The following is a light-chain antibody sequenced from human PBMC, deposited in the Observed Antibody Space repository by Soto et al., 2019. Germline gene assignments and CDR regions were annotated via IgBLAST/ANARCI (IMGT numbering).Light chain of an antibody. CDR3: QQNFMNPHT. CDR2: GAF. Sequence: DIQMTQSPSSLSASVGDRVTITCRASRSISTYLNWYHQKPGKAPKLLVYGAFTLHSGVPSRFSGSESGTDFTLTISSLHPEDYATYYCQQNFMNPHTFGQGTRLEIK. CDR1: RSISTY. J-gene: IGKJ5*01. V-gene: IGKV1-39*01.